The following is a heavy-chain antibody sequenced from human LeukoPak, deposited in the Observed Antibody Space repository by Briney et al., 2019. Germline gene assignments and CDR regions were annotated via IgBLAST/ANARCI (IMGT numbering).Heavy chain of an antibody. CDR1: GDSFSSHY. CDR2: ISHIGRT. D-gene: IGHD4-17*01. J-gene: IGHJ3*02. CDR3: ARDLVTVTKGFDI. Sequence: SETLSLTCAVSGDSFSSHYWTWIRQSPGTGLEWIGYISHIGRTNYNPSLKSRVTISIDTSKNQFSLKLRSVTAADTAVYYCARDLVTVTKGFDIWGQGTMVSVSA. V-gene: IGHV4-59*11.